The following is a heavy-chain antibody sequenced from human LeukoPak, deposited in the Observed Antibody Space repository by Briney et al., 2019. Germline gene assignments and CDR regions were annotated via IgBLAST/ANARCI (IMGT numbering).Heavy chain of an antibody. J-gene: IGHJ3*02. V-gene: IGHV3-21*01. CDR2: ISSSSSYI. CDR3: ARDTNYDSSGNRHDAFDI. CDR1: GFTFSSYS. Sequence: GGSLRLSCAASGFTFSSYSMNWVRQAPGKGLEWVSSISSSSSYIYYADSVKGRFTISRDNAKNSLYLQMNSLRAEDTAVYYCARDTNYDSSGNRHDAFDIWGQGTMVTVSS. D-gene: IGHD3-22*01.